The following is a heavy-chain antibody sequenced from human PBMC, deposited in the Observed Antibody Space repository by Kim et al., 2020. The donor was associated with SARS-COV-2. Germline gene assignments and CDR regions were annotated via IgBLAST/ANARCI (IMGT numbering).Heavy chain of an antibody. CDR3: ARDHDLRGNSYADY. J-gene: IGHJ4*02. Sequence: AGYVKGRFTIYRDNAKGTLYLQMNSVRAADTAVYYCARDHDLRGNSYADYWGQGTLVTVSS. D-gene: IGHD3-16*01. V-gene: IGHV3-74*01.